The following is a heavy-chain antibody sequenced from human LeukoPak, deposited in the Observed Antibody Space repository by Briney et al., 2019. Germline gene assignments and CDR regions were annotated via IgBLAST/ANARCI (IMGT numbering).Heavy chain of an antibody. CDR2: TSSSGSTI. V-gene: IGHV3-11*01. CDR1: GFTFSDYY. CDR3: ARVGVYYYDSSGYSNWFDP. Sequence: GGSLRLSCAASGFTFSDYYMSWIRQAPGKGLEWVSYTSSSGSTIYYADSVKGRFTISRDKAKNSLYLQMNSLRAEDTAVYYCARVGVYYYDSSGYSNWFDPWGQGTLVTVSS. D-gene: IGHD3-22*01. J-gene: IGHJ5*02.